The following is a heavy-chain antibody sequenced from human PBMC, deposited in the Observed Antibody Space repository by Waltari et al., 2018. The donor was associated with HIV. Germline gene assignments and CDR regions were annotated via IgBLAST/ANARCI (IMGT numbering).Heavy chain of an antibody. J-gene: IGHJ4*03. V-gene: IGHV4-31*03. CDR3: ARVSDSYGTVFEY. CDR1: GCSISSGGYY. D-gene: IGHD3-10*01. Sequence: QVQLQESGPGLVKSSQTLSLTCPVSGCSISSGGYYWNWILQHPVKGLEWIGYSQHSGSTYYNTSLKRRVSRSVNTSKNQFSLNLTAVTAADTAVYYCARVSDSYGTVFEYWGQGTTVTVSS. CDR2: SQHSGST.